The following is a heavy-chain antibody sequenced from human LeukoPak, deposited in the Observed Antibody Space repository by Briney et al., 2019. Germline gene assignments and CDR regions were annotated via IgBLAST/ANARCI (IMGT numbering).Heavy chain of an antibody. CDR2: VSGSGGST. CDR3: ARGTGLLHYFDY. D-gene: IGHD1-26*01. V-gene: IGHV3-23*01. J-gene: IGHJ4*02. CDR1: GFTFSSYA. Sequence: GGSLRLSCAASGFTFSSYAMSWVRQAPGKGLEWVSAVSGSGGSTYYADSVKGRFAISRDNSKNTLYLQMNSLRAEDTAVYYCARGTGLLHYFDYWGQGTLVTVSS.